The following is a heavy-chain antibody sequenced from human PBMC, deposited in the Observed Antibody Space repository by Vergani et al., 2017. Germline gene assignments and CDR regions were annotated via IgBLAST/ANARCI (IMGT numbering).Heavy chain of an antibody. Sequence: EVQLVESGGGLVKPGGSLRLSCEASGFTFSSYSMNWVRQAPGKGLEWVSSISSSSSYIYYADSVKGRFTISRDNAKNSLYLQMNSLRAEDTAVYYCARGPPKVRAPPYWFDPWGQGTLVTVSS. J-gene: IGHJ5*02. V-gene: IGHV3-21*01. D-gene: IGHD1-14*01. CDR1: GFTFSSYS. CDR2: ISSSSSYI. CDR3: ARGPPKVRAPPYWFDP.